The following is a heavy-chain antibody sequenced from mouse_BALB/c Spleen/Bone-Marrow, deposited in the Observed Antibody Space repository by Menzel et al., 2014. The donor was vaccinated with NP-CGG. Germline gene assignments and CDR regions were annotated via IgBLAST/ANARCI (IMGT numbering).Heavy chain of an antibody. CDR1: GYTFTDYA. CDR2: ISTYYGDA. CDR3: ASGNYYYAMDY. J-gene: IGHJ4*01. Sequence: VQLVESGAALVRPGVSVKISCKGSGYTFTDYAMHWVKQSHAKSLEWIGVISTYYGDASYNQKFKGKATITEDKSSSTAYMELARLTSEDSAIYYCASGNYYYAMDYWGQGTSVTVSS. V-gene: IGHV1S137*01. D-gene: IGHD2-1*01.